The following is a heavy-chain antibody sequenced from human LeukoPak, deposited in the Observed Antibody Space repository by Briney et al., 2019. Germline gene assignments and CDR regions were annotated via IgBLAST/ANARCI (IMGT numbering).Heavy chain of an antibody. CDR1: GYTFTGCY. D-gene: IGHD6-19*01. CDR2: INPNSGGT. CDR3: ARDLGEGSGSIP. V-gene: IGHV1-2*02. J-gene: IGHJ5*02. Sequence: ASVKVSCKASGYTFTGCYMHWVRQAPGQGLEWMGWINPNSGGTNYAQKFQGRVTMTRDTSISTAYMELSRLRSDDTAVYYCARDLGEGSGSIPWGQGTLVTVSS.